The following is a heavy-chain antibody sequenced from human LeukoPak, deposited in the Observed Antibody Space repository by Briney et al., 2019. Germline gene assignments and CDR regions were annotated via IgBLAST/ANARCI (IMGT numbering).Heavy chain of an antibody. J-gene: IGHJ4*02. Sequence: PSETLSLTCTVSGGSISSYYWSWIRQPAGKGLEWIGRIYTSGSTNYNPSLKSRVTMSVDTSKKEFTLKLTSVTAADTAVYYCARDQYFDFWSSNATPYYFDYWGPGSRVTVSS. CDR2: IYTSGST. CDR3: ARDQYFDFWSSNATPYYFDY. D-gene: IGHD3-3*01. CDR1: GGSISSYY. V-gene: IGHV4-4*07.